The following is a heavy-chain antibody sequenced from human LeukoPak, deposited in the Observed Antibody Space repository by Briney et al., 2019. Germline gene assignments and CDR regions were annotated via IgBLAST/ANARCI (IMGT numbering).Heavy chain of an antibody. D-gene: IGHD1-26*01. CDR3: ARGSSGSYWEVYFDY. CDR1: GYSISSGYY. Sequence: PSETLSLTCTVSGYSISSGYYWGWIRPPPGKGLEWIGSIYYSGSTYYNPSLKSRVTISVDTSKNQFSLKLSSVTAADTAVYYCARGSSGSYWEVYFDYWGQGTLVTVSS. J-gene: IGHJ4*02. V-gene: IGHV4-38-2*02. CDR2: IYYSGST.